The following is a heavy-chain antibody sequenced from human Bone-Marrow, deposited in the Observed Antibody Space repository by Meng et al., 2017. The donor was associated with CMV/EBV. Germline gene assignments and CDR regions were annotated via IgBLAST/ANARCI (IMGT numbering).Heavy chain of an antibody. CDR3: ARGHRGRTT. CDR1: GGSLNGYV. V-gene: IGHV4-34*01. Sequence: TLSLTCAVYGGSLNGYVWSWIRQPPGKGLEWIGEINFSGSTNYNPSLKSRVTILADTSKNQFSLRLTSVTAADRAVYFCARGHRGRTTWGQGTLVTVSS. D-gene: IGHD1-7*01. J-gene: IGHJ5*02. CDR2: INFSGST.